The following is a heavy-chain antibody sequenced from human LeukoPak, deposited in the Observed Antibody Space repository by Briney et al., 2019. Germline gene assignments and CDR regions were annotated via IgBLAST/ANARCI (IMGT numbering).Heavy chain of an antibody. J-gene: IGHJ6*02. CDR3: VRDRATEYFPPSYHYYGLDG. D-gene: IGHD2/OR15-2a*01. CDR2: INRNTGDT. CDR1: GYSFTGYH. V-gene: IGHV1-2*02. Sequence: ASVKVSCKASGYSFTGYHMHWVRHAPGKGLEWMGWINRNTGDTNYAEKFKGRVTVSRDTAKTTAYLELSRLKSDDTAVYHCVRDRATEYFPPSYHYYGLDGWGQGTTVTVSS.